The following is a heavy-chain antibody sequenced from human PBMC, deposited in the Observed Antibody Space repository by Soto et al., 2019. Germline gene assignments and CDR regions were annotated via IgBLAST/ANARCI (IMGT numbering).Heavy chain of an antibody. CDR2: INPNSGGT. J-gene: IGHJ6*02. V-gene: IGHV1-2*04. Sequence: QVQLVQSGAEVKKPGASVKVSCKASGYTFTGYYMHWVRQAPGQGLEWMGWINPNSGGTNYAQKFQGWVTMTRDTAIGTAYMELSRLRSDDTAVYYCARGIAAAAARGMDVWGQGTTVTVSS. D-gene: IGHD6-13*01. CDR1: GYTFTGYY. CDR3: ARGIAAAAARGMDV.